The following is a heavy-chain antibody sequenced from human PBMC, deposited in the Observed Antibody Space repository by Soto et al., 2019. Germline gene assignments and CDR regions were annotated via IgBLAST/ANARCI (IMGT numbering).Heavy chain of an antibody. J-gene: IGHJ4*02. V-gene: IGHV3-23*01. CDR2: ISGSGAST. CDR1: GFTFSSYA. D-gene: IGHD6-19*01. Sequence: HPGGSLRLSCAASGFTFSSYAMSWVRQAPGKGLEWVSAISGSGASTYYADSVKGRFTISRDNSKNTLYLQMNSLRAEDTAVYYCAKDPPTSSGWSRYFDSWGQGTLVTVSS. CDR3: AKDPPTSSGWSRYFDS.